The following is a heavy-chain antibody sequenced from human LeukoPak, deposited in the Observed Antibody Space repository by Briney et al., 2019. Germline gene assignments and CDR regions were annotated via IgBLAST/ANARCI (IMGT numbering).Heavy chain of an antibody. CDR2: IHTSGST. D-gene: IGHD3-22*01. V-gene: IGHV4-4*07. Sequence: SEALSLTCTVSGGSISGFYWSWIRQSAGKGLEWIGRIHTSGSTNYNPSLKSRITMSVDTSKSLLSLRLSSLTAADTAVYYCASEYYHDTSGYYSLAYWGQGTLVTVSS. J-gene: IGHJ4*02. CDR1: GGSISGFY. CDR3: ASEYYHDTSGYYSLAY.